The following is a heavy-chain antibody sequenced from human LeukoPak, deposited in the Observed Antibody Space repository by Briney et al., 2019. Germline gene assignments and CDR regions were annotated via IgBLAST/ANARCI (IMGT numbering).Heavy chain of an antibody. V-gene: IGHV4-59*04. Sequence: SETLSLTCTVSGGSISSYYWSWIRQPPGKGLEWIGYIYYSGSTYYNPSLKSRATISVDTSKNQFSLKLSSVTAADTAVYYCARPLVGTTDYFDYWGQGTLVTVSS. CDR1: GGSISSYY. CDR3: ARPLVGTTDYFDY. D-gene: IGHD1-26*01. CDR2: IYYSGST. J-gene: IGHJ4*02.